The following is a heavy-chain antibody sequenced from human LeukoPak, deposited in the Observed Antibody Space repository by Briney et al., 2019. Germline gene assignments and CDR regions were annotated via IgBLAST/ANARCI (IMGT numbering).Heavy chain of an antibody. J-gene: IGHJ4*02. CDR3: AATMVRGVHTHFDY. Sequence: PWETLSLTCTVSGGSITNYYWSWIRQPPGKGLEWIGYVYYSGSTNYNPSLKSRATISVDTSKNQFSLKLSSVTAADTAVYYCAATMVRGVHTHFDYWGQGTLVTVSS. CDR2: VYYSGST. D-gene: IGHD3-10*01. V-gene: IGHV4-59*08. CDR1: GGSITNYY.